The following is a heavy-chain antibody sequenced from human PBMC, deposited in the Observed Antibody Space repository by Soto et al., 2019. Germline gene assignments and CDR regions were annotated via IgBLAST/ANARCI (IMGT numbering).Heavy chain of an antibody. J-gene: IGHJ3*02. CDR2: IYTSGST. Sequence: SETLSLTCTVSGGSISGYYWSWIRQPAGKGLEWIGRIYTSGSTNYNPSLKSRVTMSVDTSKNQFSLKLSSVTAADTAVYYCARELSDVAAEGFSPGAFDIWGQGTMVTVS. V-gene: IGHV4-4*07. CDR3: ARELSDVAAEGFSPGAFDI. D-gene: IGHD6-19*01. CDR1: GGSISGYY.